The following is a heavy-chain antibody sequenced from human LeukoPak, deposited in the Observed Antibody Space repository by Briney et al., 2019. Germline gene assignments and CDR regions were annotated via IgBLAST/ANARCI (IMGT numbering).Heavy chain of an antibody. CDR2: INHSGST. D-gene: IGHD3-3*01. V-gene: IGHV4-34*01. J-gene: IGHJ5*02. CDR3: ARETTAYDFWSGYYLRGNWFDP. CDR1: GGSFSGYY. Sequence: SSETLSLTCAVYGGSFSGYYWSWIRQPPGKGLEWIGEINHSGSTNYNPSLKSRVTISVDTSKNQFSLKLSSVTAADTAVYYCARETTAYDFWSGYYLRGNWFDPWGQGTLVTVSS.